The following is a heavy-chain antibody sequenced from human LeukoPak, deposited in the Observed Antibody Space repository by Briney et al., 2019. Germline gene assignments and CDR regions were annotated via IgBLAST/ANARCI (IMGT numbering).Heavy chain of an antibody. CDR1: GGSISSYY. V-gene: IGHV4-59*01. CDR3: ATRKLGNDY. J-gene: IGHJ4*02. CDR2: IYYTET. D-gene: IGHD7-27*01. Sequence: SETLSLTCTVSGGSISSYYWSWIRQSPGKGLEWIGYIYYTETSYNPSLKSRVTISADTSKNQFSLKLYSVTAADTAVYYCATRKLGNDYWGQGTLVTVSS.